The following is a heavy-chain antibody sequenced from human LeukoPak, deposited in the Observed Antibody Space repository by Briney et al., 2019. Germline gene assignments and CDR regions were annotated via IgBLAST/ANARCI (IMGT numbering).Heavy chain of an antibody. CDR1: GGSISSGRYY. J-gene: IGHJ4*02. CDR3: ARHKDSGDYPLDY. D-gene: IGHD4-17*01. CDR2: IHYSGST. Sequence: PSQTLSLTCNVSGGSISSGRYYWTWMRQHPGKGLEWIAYIHYSGSTYYNPSLKSRVTISVDTSKNQFSLKLSSVTAADTAVYYCARHKDSGDYPLDYWGQGILVSVSS. V-gene: IGHV4-31*03.